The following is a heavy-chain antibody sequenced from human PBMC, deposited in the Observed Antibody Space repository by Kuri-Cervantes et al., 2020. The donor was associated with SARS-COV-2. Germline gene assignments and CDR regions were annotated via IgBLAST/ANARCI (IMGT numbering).Heavy chain of an antibody. CDR1: GGSISSYY. CDR3: ARVSGELGYCSSTSCYEPIYYYGMDV. V-gene: IGHV4-59*01. Sequence: SETLSLTCTVSGGSISSYYWSWIRQPPGKGLEWIGCIYYSGSTNYNPSLKSRVTISVDTSKNQFSLKLSSVTAADTAVYYCARVSGELGYCSSTSCYEPIYYYGMDVWGQGTTVTVSS. J-gene: IGHJ6*02. D-gene: IGHD2-2*01. CDR2: IYYSGST.